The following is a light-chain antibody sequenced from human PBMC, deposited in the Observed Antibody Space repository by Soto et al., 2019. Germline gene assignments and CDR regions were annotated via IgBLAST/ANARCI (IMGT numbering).Light chain of an antibody. V-gene: IGKV1-5*03. CDR1: QSIGSW. Sequence: DIQMTQSPSILSASVGDRVTITCRASQSIGSWVAWYQQKPGRAPNLLIHKASHLESGVQSRFSGSGSGTEFTLTIRSLQPDDFATYYCQHYNSYSEAFGQGTKVDIK. CDR3: QHYNSYSEA. J-gene: IGKJ1*01. CDR2: KAS.